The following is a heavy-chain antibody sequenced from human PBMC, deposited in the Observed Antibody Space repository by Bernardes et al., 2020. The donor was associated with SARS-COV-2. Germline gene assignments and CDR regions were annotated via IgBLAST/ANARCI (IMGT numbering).Heavy chain of an antibody. V-gene: IGHV3-23*01. CDR1: GFTFSSYA. J-gene: IGHJ4*02. D-gene: IGHD3-22*01. CDR3: AKDYYDSSGYYWFAY. CDR2: VSSNGRST. Sequence: GGSLRLSCAASGFTFSSYAMNWVRQAPGKGLEWVSGVSSNGRSTYYADSVKGRFTISRDNSKNTLYLQMNSLRAEETVVYYCAKDYYDSSGYYWFAYWGQGTLVTVSS.